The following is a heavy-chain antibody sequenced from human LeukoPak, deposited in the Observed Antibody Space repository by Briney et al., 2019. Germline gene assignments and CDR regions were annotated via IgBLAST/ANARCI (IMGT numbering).Heavy chain of an antibody. D-gene: IGHD3-3*01. CDR1: GFTFSSYA. Sequence: GGSLRLSCAASGFTFSSYAMSWVRQAPGKGLEWVSAISGSGGSTYYTHSVKGRFTISRDNSKNTLYLQMNSLRAEDTAVYYCAKGSGYSYFDYWGQGTLVTVSS. CDR2: ISGSGGST. V-gene: IGHV3-23*01. CDR3: AKGSGYSYFDY. J-gene: IGHJ4*02.